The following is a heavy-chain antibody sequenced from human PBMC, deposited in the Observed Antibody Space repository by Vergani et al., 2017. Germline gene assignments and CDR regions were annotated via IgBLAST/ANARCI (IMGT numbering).Heavy chain of an antibody. D-gene: IGHD3-10*01. CDR1: GGSISSSSYY. V-gene: IGHV4-39*07. CDR2: IYYSGST. Sequence: QLQLQESGPGLVKPSETLSLTGTVSGGSISSSSYYWGWIRQPPGKGLEWIGSIYYSGSTYYNPSLKSRVTISVDTSKNQFSLKLSSVTAADTAVYYCARDGYGSGRYYFDYWGQGTLVTVSS. J-gene: IGHJ4*02. CDR3: ARDGYGSGRYYFDY.